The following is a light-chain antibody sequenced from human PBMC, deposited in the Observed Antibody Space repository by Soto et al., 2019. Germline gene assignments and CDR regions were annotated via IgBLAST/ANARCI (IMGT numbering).Light chain of an antibody. Sequence: QSVLTQPASVSGSPGQSITISCTGTSSDVGCYNYVSWYQQHPGIAPKLLIYGVTNRPSGVSPRFSGSKSGNTASLTISGLQAEDEADYHCSSYTSASTLLYLFGTGTKLTVL. CDR2: GVT. CDR3: SSYTSASTLLYL. CDR1: SSDVGCYNY. J-gene: IGLJ1*01. V-gene: IGLV2-14*01.